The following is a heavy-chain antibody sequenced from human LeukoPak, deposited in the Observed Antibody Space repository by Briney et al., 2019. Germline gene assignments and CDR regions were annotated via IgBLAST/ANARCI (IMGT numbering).Heavy chain of an antibody. D-gene: IGHD6-19*01. J-gene: IGHJ4*02. Sequence: GGSLRLSPADRRFTLCNAWACRVRQAPGKGLEWVGRIKIKTDGGTTDYASPVKGRFTISRYDSKSTLYLQMKSLKTEDTAVYYCTVHSGWVDYWGQGTLVTVSS. CDR1: RFTLCNAW. CDR3: TVHSGWVDY. V-gene: IGHV3-15*01. CDR2: IKIKTDGGTT.